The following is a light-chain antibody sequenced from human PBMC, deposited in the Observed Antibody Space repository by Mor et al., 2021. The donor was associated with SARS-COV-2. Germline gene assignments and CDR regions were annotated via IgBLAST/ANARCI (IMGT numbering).Light chain of an antibody. Sequence: VRITCQGDSHLTSSATWYQQRPGQAPVVVIYANNNRPSGIPDRFSGSKSENTASLTITGAQAEDEADYYCNSRDSLGNRLRYVFGRGTKVTVL. CDR3: NSRDSLGNRLRYV. CDR1: SHLTSS. V-gene: IGLV3-19*01. J-gene: IGLJ1*01. CDR2: ANN.